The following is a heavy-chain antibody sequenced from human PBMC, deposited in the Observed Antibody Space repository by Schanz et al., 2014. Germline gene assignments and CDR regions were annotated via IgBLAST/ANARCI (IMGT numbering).Heavy chain of an antibody. V-gene: IGHV3-7*01. CDR2: IKHDGGEK. CDR1: GFTFSSYW. J-gene: IGHJ4*02. Sequence: EVQLVESGGGLVQPGGSLRLSCAASGFTFSSYWMSWVRQAPGKGLEWGANIKHDGGEKYYVDSLKGRFTISRDNAKNSLYLQMSSLRAEDTAVYYCGPIYSRYSGGYLDYWGQGTLVTVSS. CDR3: GPIYSRYSGGYLDY. D-gene: IGHD5-12*01.